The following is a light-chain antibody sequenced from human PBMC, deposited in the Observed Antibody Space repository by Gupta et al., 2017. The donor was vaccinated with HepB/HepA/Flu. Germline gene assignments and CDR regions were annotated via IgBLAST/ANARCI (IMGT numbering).Light chain of an antibody. CDR3: QQRCISWT. CDR1: QSVSSY. V-gene: IGKV3-11*01. Sequence: ENVLTQSPVTLSLSPGERATLSVRASQSVSSYLAWYHHEPGQAPKLLIYDASSRATGITASFSGSGAGTDFTLTISSLEAGDFAVYYCQQRCISWTFGQGTKVEIK. CDR2: DAS. J-gene: IGKJ1*01.